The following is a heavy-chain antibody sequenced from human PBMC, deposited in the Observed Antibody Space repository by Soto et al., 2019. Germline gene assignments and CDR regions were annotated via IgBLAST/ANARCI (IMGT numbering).Heavy chain of an antibody. D-gene: IGHD2-2*03. V-gene: IGHV1-69*13. CDR2: IIPIFGTT. Sequence: ASVTVSCKASGGTFSSHAISWVRQAPGRGLEWMGGIIPIFGTTNYAQNFRARVTITADESTSTAYMELSSLTSEDTAVYYCGSVGYCSSTNCLFYYYHYGMDVWVQGTTVTVSS. CDR1: GGTFSSHA. CDR3: GSVGYCSSTNCLFYYYHYGMDV. J-gene: IGHJ6*02.